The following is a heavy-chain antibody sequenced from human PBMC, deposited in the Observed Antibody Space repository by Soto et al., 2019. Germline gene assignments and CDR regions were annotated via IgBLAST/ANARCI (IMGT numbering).Heavy chain of an antibody. Sequence: PSQTLSLTSAIFGDTVSSNSAAWSWIRQSPSRGLEWLGRTYYRSKWYNDYAVSVKSRVTINPDTSKNQFSLQLNSVTLEDTAVYYCTRQYLPAPYHYYGMDVWGQGTTVTVSS. J-gene: IGHJ6*02. CDR1: GDTVSSNSAA. CDR2: TYYRSKWYN. CDR3: TRQYLPAPYHYYGMDV. D-gene: IGHD2-2*01. V-gene: IGHV6-1*01.